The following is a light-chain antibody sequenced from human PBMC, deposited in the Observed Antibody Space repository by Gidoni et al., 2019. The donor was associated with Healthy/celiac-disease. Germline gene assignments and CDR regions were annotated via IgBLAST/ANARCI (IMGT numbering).Light chain of an antibody. CDR2: GAS. CDR1: RSVSSRY. J-gene: IGKJ5*01. CDR3: QQYGSSPSIT. V-gene: IGKV3-20*01. Sequence: ELVLTQSPGTLSLSPGERAPFSCRASRSVSSRYLAWYQQKPGQAPRLLIYGASSRATGIPDRFSGSGSGTDFTLTISRLEPEDFAVYYCQQYGSSPSITFGQGTRLEIK.